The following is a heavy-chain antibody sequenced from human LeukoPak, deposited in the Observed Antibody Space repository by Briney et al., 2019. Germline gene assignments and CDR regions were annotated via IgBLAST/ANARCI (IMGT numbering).Heavy chain of an antibody. D-gene: IGHD1-26*01. CDR1: GFTFSSYA. Sequence: HTGGSLRLSCAASGFTFSSYAMSWVRQAPGKGLEWVSAISGSGGSTYYADSVKGRFTISRDNSKNTLYLQMNSLRAEDTAVYYCAKDAEGATDYFDYWGQGTLVTVSS. V-gene: IGHV3-23*01. CDR2: ISGSGGST. J-gene: IGHJ4*02. CDR3: AKDAEGATDYFDY.